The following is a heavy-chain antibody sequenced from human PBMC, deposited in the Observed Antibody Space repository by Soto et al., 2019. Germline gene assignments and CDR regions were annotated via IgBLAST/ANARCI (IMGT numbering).Heavy chain of an antibody. J-gene: IGHJ6*02. CDR1: GGTFSSYA. CDR2: IIPIFGTA. V-gene: IGHV1-69*13. CDR3: AGHSSGVPGYYYGMDV. Sequence: SVKVSCRASGGTFSSYAISWVRQAPGQGLEWMGGIIPIFGTADYAQKFQGRVTITADESTSTAYMELSSLRSEDTAVYYCAGHSSGVPGYYYGMDVWGQGTTVTVSS. D-gene: IGHD3-22*01.